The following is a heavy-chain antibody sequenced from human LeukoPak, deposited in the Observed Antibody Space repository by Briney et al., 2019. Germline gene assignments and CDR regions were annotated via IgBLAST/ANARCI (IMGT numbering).Heavy chain of an antibody. D-gene: IGHD1-26*01. CDR3: ARALGSPLDY. CDR1: GLTFSSDW. Sequence: GGSLRLSCAASGLTFSSDWMHWVRQAPGKGLVWVSRINSDGSSTAYADSVKGRFTISRDNAKNTLYLQMSSLRAEDTAVYYCARALGSPLDYWGQGTLVTVSS. V-gene: IGHV3-74*01. J-gene: IGHJ4*02. CDR2: INSDGSST.